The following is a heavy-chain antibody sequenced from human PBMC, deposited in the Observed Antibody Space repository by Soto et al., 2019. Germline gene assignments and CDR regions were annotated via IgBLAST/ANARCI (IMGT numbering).Heavy chain of an antibody. Sequence: QVQLVQSGAEEKKPGASVKVSCKASGYTFTSYAMHWVRQAPGQRLEWMGWINAGNGNTKYSQKFQGRVTITTDTSASTAYRELSSLRSEDTAVYSCARGSGVVVTDWGQGTLVTVSS. CDR2: INAGNGNT. CDR1: GYTFTSYA. J-gene: IGHJ4*02. CDR3: ARGSGVVVTD. D-gene: IGHD2-2*01. V-gene: IGHV1-3*05.